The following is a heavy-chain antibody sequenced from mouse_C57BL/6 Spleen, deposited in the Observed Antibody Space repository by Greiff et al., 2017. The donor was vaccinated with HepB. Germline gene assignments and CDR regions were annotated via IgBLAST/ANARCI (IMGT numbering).Heavy chain of an antibody. CDR3: ARCYYGKPDYFDC. D-gene: IGHD2-1*01. Sequence: VKLQQPGAELVKPGASVKLSCKASGYTFTSYWMHWVKQRPGQGLEWIGMIHTNSGSTNYNEKFKSKATLTVDKSSSTAYMQLSSLTSEDSAVYYCARCYYGKPDYFDCWGQGTTLTVSS. CDR1: GYTFTSYW. CDR2: IHTNSGST. J-gene: IGHJ2*01. V-gene: IGHV1-64*01.